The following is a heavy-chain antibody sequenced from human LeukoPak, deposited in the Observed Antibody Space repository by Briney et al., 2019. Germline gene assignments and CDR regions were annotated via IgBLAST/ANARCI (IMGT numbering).Heavy chain of an antibody. CDR1: GGSFSDYY. V-gene: IGHV4-34*01. CDR3: ARGSLGYCSGGSCYSSQIMDNWFDP. CDR2: INHSGST. J-gene: IGHJ5*02. Sequence: PSETLSLTCAVYGGSFSDYYWSWIRQPPGKGLEWIGEINHSGSTNYNPSLKSRVTISVDTSKNQFSLKLSSVTAADTAVYYCARGSLGYCSGGSCYSSQIMDNWFDPWGQGTLVTVSS. D-gene: IGHD2-15*01.